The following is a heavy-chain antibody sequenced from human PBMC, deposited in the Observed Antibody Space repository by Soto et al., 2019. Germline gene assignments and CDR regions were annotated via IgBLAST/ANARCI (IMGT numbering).Heavy chain of an antibody. CDR1: GGSISSGGYY. J-gene: IGHJ5*02. Sequence: PSETLSLTCTVSGGSISSGGYYWSWIRQHPGKGLEWIGYIYYSGSTYYNPSLKSRVTISVDTSKNQFSLKLSSVTAADTAVYYCARVRAYSYGPGWFDPRGQGTLVTVSS. CDR3: ARVRAYSYGPGWFDP. V-gene: IGHV4-31*03. D-gene: IGHD5-18*01. CDR2: IYYSGST.